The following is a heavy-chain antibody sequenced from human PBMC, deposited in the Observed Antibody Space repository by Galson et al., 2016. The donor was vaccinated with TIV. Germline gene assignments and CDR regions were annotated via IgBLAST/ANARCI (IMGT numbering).Heavy chain of an antibody. Sequence: SVKVSCKASGGTLSRHTISWVRQAPGQGLEWMGRILPIVGITNYAQKLQGRVTIIADRFTSTVSMELSGLTSDDTAVYYCARIGDWDGYNYVYWGQGTVISVSS. V-gene: IGHV1-69*02. CDR2: ILPIVGIT. CDR1: GGTLSRHT. CDR3: ARIGDWDGYNYVY. D-gene: IGHD5-24*01. J-gene: IGHJ4*02.